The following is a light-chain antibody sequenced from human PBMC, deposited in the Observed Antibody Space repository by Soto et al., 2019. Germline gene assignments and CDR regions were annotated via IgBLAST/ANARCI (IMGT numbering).Light chain of an antibody. J-gene: IGKJ1*01. Sequence: DIVLTQSPGTLSLSPGERATLSCRASQSVSSTFFAWYQQKPGQAPRLLMFGASNRATGIPDRFSDSGSGTDFTLTISRLEPDDFAVYYCQHYGDSSWTFGQGTKVDIK. V-gene: IGKV3-20*01. CDR1: QSVSSTF. CDR2: GAS. CDR3: QHYGDSSWT.